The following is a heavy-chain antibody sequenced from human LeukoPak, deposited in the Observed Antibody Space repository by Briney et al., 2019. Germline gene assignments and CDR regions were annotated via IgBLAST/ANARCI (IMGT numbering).Heavy chain of an antibody. CDR2: IHASGST. D-gene: IGHD3-10*01. V-gene: IGHV4-59*01. CDR1: GFTFSSYW. J-gene: IGHJ6*03. CDR3: ARYSYGFGESPDYYYMDV. Sequence: PGGSLRLSCAASGFTFSSYWMSWVRQAPGKGLEWIGRIHASGSTHYNPSLQSRVTLSVDTSKKQIYLKLTSVTAADTAVYYCARYSYGFGESPDYYYMDVWGKGTTVTVSS.